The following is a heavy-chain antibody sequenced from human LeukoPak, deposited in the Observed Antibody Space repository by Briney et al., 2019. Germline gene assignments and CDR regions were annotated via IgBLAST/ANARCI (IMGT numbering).Heavy chain of an antibody. D-gene: IGHD1-26*01. CDR1: GASISTYC. V-gene: IGHV4-59*08. Sequence: SETLSLTCTVSGASISTYCWTWIPQPPGKGLEWIGYVCYSGRTTYNPSLKSRVTMSVDTSKHQLSLNMIAVTGADTAVYYCASHDGDGGSYRTWGQGTLVSVSS. J-gene: IGHJ5*02. CDR3: ASHDGDGGSYRT. CDR2: VCYSGRT.